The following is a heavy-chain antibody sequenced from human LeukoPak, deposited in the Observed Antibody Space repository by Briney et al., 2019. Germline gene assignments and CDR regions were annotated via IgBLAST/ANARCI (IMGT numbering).Heavy chain of an antibody. CDR1: GFTFSSYA. CDR3: ARDRATYYDFWSGYGHFDY. V-gene: IGHV3-30*04. Sequence: GGSLRLSCAASGFTFSSYAMHWVRQAPGKGLEWVAVISYDGSNNYYADSVKGRFTISRDNSKNTLYLQMNSLRAEDTAVYYCARDRATYYDFWSGYGHFDYWGQGTMVTVSS. D-gene: IGHD3-3*01. J-gene: IGHJ4*02. CDR2: ISYDGSNN.